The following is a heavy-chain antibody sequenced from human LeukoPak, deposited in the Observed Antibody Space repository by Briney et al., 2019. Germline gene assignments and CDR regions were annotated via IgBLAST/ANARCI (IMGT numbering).Heavy chain of an antibody. V-gene: IGHV3-30-3*01. CDR2: ISYDGSNK. J-gene: IGHJ4*02. CDR1: GFTSSSYA. D-gene: IGHD2-2*03. Sequence: GGSLRLSCAASGFTSSSYAMHWVRQAPGKGLEWVAVISYDGSNKYYADSVKGRFTISRDNSKNTLYLQMNSLRAEDTAVYYCARELDSIPYYFDYWGQGTLVTVSS. CDR3: ARELDSIPYYFDY.